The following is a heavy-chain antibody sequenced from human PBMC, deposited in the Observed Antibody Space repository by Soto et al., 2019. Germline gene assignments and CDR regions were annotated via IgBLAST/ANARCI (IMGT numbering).Heavy chain of an antibody. J-gene: IGHJ4*02. CDR1: GFTFSTYA. Sequence: EVQLLESGGGLVQPGGSLRLSCAASGFTFSTYAMSWVRQAPRKGLEWVSAISGNGGDYTYYADSVKGRFTISRDNSKNTLYLQMNSLRAENTAVYYCVPLCRYCSTTTPSWGQGTLVTVSS. D-gene: IGHD2-2*01. CDR3: VPLCRYCSTTTPS. V-gene: IGHV3-23*01. CDR2: ISGNGGDYT.